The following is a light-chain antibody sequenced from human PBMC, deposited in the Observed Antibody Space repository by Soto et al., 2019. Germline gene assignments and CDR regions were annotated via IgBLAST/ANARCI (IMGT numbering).Light chain of an antibody. J-gene: IGKJ3*01. V-gene: IGKV3-11*01. CDR1: QSVSSY. Sequence: EIVLTQSPATLSLSPGERATLSCRASQSVSSYLAWYQQKPGQAPRLLIYDASNRATGIPARFSGSGSGTDFTLTISSLEPEDFAVYYCQQRSNWHPFTFGPWTKVDIK. CDR2: DAS. CDR3: QQRSNWHPFT.